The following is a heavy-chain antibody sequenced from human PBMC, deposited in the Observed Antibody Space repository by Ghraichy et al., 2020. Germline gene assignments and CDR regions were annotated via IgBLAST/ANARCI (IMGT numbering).Heavy chain of an antibody. CDR2: ISGSGGNT. D-gene: IGHD2-2*01. CDR3: AKFSGSAVHYGMDV. Sequence: GGSLRLSCAASGFTFSTYAMSWVRQAPGKGLEWVSGISGSGGNTYYADSVKGRFTISRDNSKNTLYLQMNSLRAEDTAVYYCAKFSGSAVHYGMDVWGQGTTVTVSS. V-gene: IGHV3-23*01. J-gene: IGHJ6*02. CDR1: GFTFSTYA.